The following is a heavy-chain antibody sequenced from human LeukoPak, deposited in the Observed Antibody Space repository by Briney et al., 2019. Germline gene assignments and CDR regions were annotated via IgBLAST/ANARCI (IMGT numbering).Heavy chain of an antibody. CDR1: GYTFTSYD. CDR3: ARSPTTVVTPPNWFDP. Sequence: ASVKVSCKASGYTFTSYDINWVRQATGQGREWMGWMNPNSGNTGYAQKFQGRVTITRNTSISTAYMELSSLRSEDTAVYYCARSPTTVVTPPNWFDPWGQGTLVTVSS. CDR2: MNPNSGNT. J-gene: IGHJ5*02. V-gene: IGHV1-8*03. D-gene: IGHD4-23*01.